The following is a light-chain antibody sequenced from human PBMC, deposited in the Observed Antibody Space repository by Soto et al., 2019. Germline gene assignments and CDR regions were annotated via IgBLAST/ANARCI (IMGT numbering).Light chain of an antibody. V-gene: IGKV1-5*03. CDR3: QHWVDYMWT. Sequence: DIHLTQSPSTRSASVGDRVTITCRASQSISSWLAWYQQKPGKAPKLLIYKASTLESGVPSRFSGSGSGTEFTLTISRLQPDDFATYYCQHWVDYMWTFGQGTKVEIK. CDR1: QSISSW. CDR2: KAS. J-gene: IGKJ1*01.